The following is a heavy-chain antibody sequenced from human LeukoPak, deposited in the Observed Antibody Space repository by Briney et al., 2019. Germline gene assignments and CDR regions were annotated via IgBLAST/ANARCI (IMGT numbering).Heavy chain of an antibody. CDR2: IDWDGDK. CDR1: GFSLSTSGMC. V-gene: IGHV2-70*11. J-gene: IGHJ4*02. D-gene: IGHD6-19*01. CDR3: ARMGSAWNYFDY. Sequence: SGPTLVNPTQTLTLTCTFSGFSLSTSGMCVSWIRQPPGKALEWLARIDWDGDKWYSTSLKTRLTISKDTSKNQVVLTMTNMDPVDTATYYCARMGSAWNYFDYWGQGALVTVSS.